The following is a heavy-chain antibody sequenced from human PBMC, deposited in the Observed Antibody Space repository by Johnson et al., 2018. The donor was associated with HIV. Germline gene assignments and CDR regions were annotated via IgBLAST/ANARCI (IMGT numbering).Heavy chain of an antibody. Sequence: QGQLVESGGGVVQPGRSLRLSCAASGFTFGSYGLHWVRQAPGKGLEWVALISYDGSNKYYADSVKGRFTISRDNSKNTLYLQMNSRRREDTDVYYCAKGGVGRDGNLDAFDIWGQGTMVTVSS. CDR2: ISYDGSNK. V-gene: IGHV3-30-3*01. CDR1: GFTFGSYG. CDR3: AKGGVGRDGNLDAFDI. D-gene: IGHD5-24*01. J-gene: IGHJ3*02.